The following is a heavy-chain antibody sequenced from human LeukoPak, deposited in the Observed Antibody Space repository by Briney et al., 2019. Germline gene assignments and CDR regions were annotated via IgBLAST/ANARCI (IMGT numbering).Heavy chain of an antibody. D-gene: IGHD3-10*01. CDR3: ARGPGALLH. Sequence: SETLSLTCTVSGGSISSYYWSWIRQPPGKGLEWIGYIYYSGSTNYSPSLKSRVTISVDTSKNQFSLQLNSVTPEDTAVYYCARGPGALLHWGQGILVTVSS. V-gene: IGHV4-59*12. CDR2: IYYSGST. J-gene: IGHJ4*02. CDR1: GGSISSYY.